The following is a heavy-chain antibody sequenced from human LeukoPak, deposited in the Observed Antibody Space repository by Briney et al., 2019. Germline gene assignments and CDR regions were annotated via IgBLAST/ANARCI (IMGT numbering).Heavy chain of an antibody. Sequence: KDGESLKISCKGSGYSFTSYWIGWVRQMPGKGLEWMGIIYPGDSDTRYSPSFQGQVTISADKSISTAYLQWSSLKASDTAMYYCARTYSNYVSYCYYYYMDVWGKGTTVTVSS. CDR2: IYPGDSDT. CDR3: ARTYSNYVSYCYYYYMDV. V-gene: IGHV5-51*01. CDR1: GYSFTSYW. D-gene: IGHD4-11*01. J-gene: IGHJ6*03.